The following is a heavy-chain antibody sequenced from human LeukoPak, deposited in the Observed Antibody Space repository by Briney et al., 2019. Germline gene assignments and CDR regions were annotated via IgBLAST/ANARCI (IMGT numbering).Heavy chain of an antibody. J-gene: IGHJ4*02. V-gene: IGHV3-7*01. CDR1: GLTFSSYW. CDR3: ATVVVVADPDY. CDR2: IKPDGSEI. D-gene: IGHD2-15*01. Sequence: GGSLRLSCAASGLTFSSYWMSWVRQAPGKGLEWVANIKPDGSEIYYVDSVKGRFTISRDNAKNSLYLQMNSLRAEDTAVYYCATVVVVADPDYWGQGTLVTVSS.